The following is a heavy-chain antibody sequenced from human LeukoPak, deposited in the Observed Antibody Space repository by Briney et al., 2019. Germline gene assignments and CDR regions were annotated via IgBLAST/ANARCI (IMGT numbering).Heavy chain of an antibody. Sequence: PSETLSLTCSVSGGSISNTSYYWGWIRQPPGKGLEWIGSIYYTGNAYYNPSLKSRLTISVDVSENQFSLRLNSVTAADTAVYYCARQGIFTYGSLDYWGQGTQVTVSS. V-gene: IGHV4-39*01. CDR2: IYYTGNA. CDR3: ARQGIFTYGSLDY. D-gene: IGHD3-10*01. CDR1: GGSISNTSYY. J-gene: IGHJ4*02.